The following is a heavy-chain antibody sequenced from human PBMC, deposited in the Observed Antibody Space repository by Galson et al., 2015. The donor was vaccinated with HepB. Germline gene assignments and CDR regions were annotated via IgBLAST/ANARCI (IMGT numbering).Heavy chain of an antibody. CDR3: AKEGGNSVPPYYFDY. Sequence: SLRLSCAASGFTFSSYAMSWVRQAPGKGLEWVSAISRSGDRTYYADSVKGRFTISRDSSKNTLYLQMNSLRADDTALYYCAKEGGNSVPPYYFDYWGEGTPVTVSS. V-gene: IGHV3-23*01. J-gene: IGHJ4*02. CDR2: ISRSGDRT. D-gene: IGHD4-23*01. CDR1: GFTFSSYA.